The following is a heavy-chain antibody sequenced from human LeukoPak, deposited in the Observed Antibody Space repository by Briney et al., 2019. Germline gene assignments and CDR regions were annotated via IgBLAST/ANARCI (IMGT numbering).Heavy chain of an antibody. CDR3: AKDVGLNWNYNWFDP. V-gene: IGHV3-30*18. Sequence: GGSLRLSCAASGFTFSSYGMHWVRQAPGKGLEWVAVISYDGSNKYYADSVKGRFTISRDNSKNTLYLQMNSLRAEDTAVYYCAKDVGLNWNYNWFDPWGQGTLVTVSS. CDR1: GFTFSSYG. J-gene: IGHJ5*02. D-gene: IGHD1-7*01. CDR2: ISYDGSNK.